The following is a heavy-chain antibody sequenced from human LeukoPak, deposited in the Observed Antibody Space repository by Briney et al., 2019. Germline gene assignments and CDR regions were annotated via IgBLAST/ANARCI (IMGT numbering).Heavy chain of an antibody. D-gene: IGHD2-2*01. CDR1: GGSISSGGYS. V-gene: IGHV4-30-2*01. CDR3: ARDSRYLDPGVYYYYGMDV. J-gene: IGHJ6*02. CDR2: IYHSGST. Sequence: SQTLSLTCAVSGGSISSGGYSWSWIRQPPGKGLEWIGYIYHSGSTYYNPSLKSRVTISVDRSKNQFSLKLSSVTAADTAVYYCARDSRYLDPGVYYYYGMDVWAKGPRSPSP.